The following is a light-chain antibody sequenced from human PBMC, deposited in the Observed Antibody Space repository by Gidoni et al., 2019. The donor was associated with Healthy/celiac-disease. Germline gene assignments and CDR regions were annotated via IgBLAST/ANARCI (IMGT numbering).Light chain of an antibody. V-gene: IGLV2-11*01. J-gene: IGLJ2*01. CDR3: CSSAGSYIVV. CDR1: SSDVGGYHY. Sequence: QSALTQPRSVSGSPGQSVTISCTGTSSDVGGYHYVSWYQQHPGKAPKLMIYYVSKRPSGVPDRFSGSKSGNTSSLTISGLQAEDEADYYCCSSAGSYIVVFGGGTKLTVL. CDR2: YVS.